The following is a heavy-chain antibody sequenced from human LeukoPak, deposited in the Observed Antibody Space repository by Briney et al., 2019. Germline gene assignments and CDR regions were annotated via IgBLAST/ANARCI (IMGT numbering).Heavy chain of an antibody. V-gene: IGHV1-18*01. CDR3: ARAVYSSSSYYYYYYYMDV. CDR1: GYTFTSYG. Sequence: ASVKVSCKASGYTFTSYGISWVRQAPGQGLEWMGWISAYNGNTNYAQKLQGRVTMTTDTSTSTAYMELGSLRSDDTAVYYCARAVYSSSSYYYYYYYMDVWGKGTTVTVSS. D-gene: IGHD6-13*01. CDR2: ISAYNGNT. J-gene: IGHJ6*03.